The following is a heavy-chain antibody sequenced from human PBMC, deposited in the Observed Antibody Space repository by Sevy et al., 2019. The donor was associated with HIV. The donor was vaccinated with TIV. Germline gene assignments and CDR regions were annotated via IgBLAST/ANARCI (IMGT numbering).Heavy chain of an antibody. V-gene: IGHV4-34*01. CDR3: ARDKVRQQIYYYYYYGMDV. Sequence: SETLSLTCTVYGGSFSGYYWSWIRQPPGKGLEWIGEINHSGSANYNPSLKSRVTISVDTSKNQFSLKLSSVTAADTAVYYCARDKVRQQIYYYYYYGMDVWGQGTTVTVSS. D-gene: IGHD6-13*01. J-gene: IGHJ6*02. CDR1: GGSFSGYY. CDR2: INHSGSA.